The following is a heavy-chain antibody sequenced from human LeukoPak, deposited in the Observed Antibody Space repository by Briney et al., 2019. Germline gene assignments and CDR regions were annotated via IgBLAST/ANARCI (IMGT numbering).Heavy chain of an antibody. Sequence: SETLSLTCTVSGGSISSYYWSWIRQPPGKGLEWIGYIYYSGGTNYNPSLKSRVTISVDTSKNQFSLKLSSVTAADTAVYYCARLYSSGWYLDYWGQGTLVTVSS. CDR1: GGSISSYY. CDR2: IYYSGGT. CDR3: ARLYSSGWYLDY. J-gene: IGHJ4*02. V-gene: IGHV4-59*08. D-gene: IGHD6-19*01.